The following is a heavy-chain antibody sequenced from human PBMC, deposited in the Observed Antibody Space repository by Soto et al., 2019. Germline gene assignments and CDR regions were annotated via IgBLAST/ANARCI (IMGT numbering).Heavy chain of an antibody. J-gene: IGHJ3*02. D-gene: IGHD2-2*01. CDR2: IYYSGST. Sequence: QVQLQESGPGLVKPSQTLSLTCTVSGGSISSGGYYWSWIRQHPGKGLEWIGYIYYSGSTYYNPSLKSRVTISVDTSKTQFSLKLSSVTAADTAVYYCAREAGGGYCSSTSFHVGAFDSWGQGTMVTVSS. CDR1: GGSISSGGYY. CDR3: AREAGGGYCSSTSFHVGAFDS. V-gene: IGHV4-31*03.